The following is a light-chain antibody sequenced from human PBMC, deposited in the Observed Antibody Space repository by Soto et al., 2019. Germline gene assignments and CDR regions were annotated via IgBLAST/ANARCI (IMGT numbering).Light chain of an antibody. CDR3: QQYYSYLYT. CDR1: QGISSY. J-gene: IGKJ2*01. Sequence: AIRMTQSPSSLSASTGDRVTITCRASQGISSYLAWYQQKPGKAPKLLIYAAFTLQSGVPSRFSGSGSGTDFTLTISCLQSEDFATYYCQQYYSYLYTFGQGTKLEIK. V-gene: IGKV1-8*01. CDR2: AAF.